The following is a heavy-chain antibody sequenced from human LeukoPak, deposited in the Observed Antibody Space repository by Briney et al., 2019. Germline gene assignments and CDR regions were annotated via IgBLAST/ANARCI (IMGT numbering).Heavy chain of an antibody. Sequence: ASVKVSCKASGYTFTSYYMHWVRQAPGQGLEWMGIINPSGGSTSYAQKFQDRVTMTRDTSTSTVYMELSSLRSEDTAVYYCARVYGSGSYRDAFDIWGQGTMVTVSS. V-gene: IGHV1-46*01. J-gene: IGHJ3*02. D-gene: IGHD3-10*01. CDR1: GYTFTSYY. CDR2: INPSGGST. CDR3: ARVYGSGSYRDAFDI.